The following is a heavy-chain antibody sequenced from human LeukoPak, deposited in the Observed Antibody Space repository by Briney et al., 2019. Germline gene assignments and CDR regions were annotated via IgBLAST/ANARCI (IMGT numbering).Heavy chain of an antibody. V-gene: IGHV7-4-1*01. CDR3: ARENSSSSFFRYYYYGMDV. Sequence: ASVKVSCKASGYTFTSYAMNWVRQAPGQGLEWMGWINTNTGSPTYAQGFTGRFVFSLDTSVSTAYLQICSLKAEDTAVYYCARENSSSSFFRYYYYGMDVWGQGTTVTVSS. D-gene: IGHD6-6*01. CDR2: INTNTGSP. J-gene: IGHJ6*02. CDR1: GYTFTSYA.